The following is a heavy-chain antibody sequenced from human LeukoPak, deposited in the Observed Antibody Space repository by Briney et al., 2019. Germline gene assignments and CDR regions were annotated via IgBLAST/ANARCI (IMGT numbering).Heavy chain of an antibody. CDR2: ISGSGGST. V-gene: IGHV3-23*01. J-gene: IGHJ5*02. CDR1: GFTFSSYG. D-gene: IGHD3-9*01. Sequence: GGSLRLSCAASGFTFSSYGMSWVRQAPGKGLEWVPAISGSGGSTYYADSVKGRFTISRDNSKNTLYLQMNSLRAEDTAVYYCAKDYDILTGYYIPGGNWFDPWGQGTLVTVSS. CDR3: AKDYDILTGYYIPGGNWFDP.